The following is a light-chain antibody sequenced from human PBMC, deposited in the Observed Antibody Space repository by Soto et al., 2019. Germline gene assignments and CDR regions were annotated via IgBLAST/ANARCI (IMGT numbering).Light chain of an antibody. J-gene: IGKJ5*01. CDR2: GAS. V-gene: IGKV3-20*01. CDR3: QQHGTSPIT. CDR1: ETVIRNY. Sequence: EIVLTQSPDTLSLSPGERATLSCRSSETVIRNYLAWHQQKPGQPPRLLVYGASSRATGIPDRFSGSGSGTDFTLTISRLEPEDFAVYYCQQHGTSPITFGQGTRLEIK.